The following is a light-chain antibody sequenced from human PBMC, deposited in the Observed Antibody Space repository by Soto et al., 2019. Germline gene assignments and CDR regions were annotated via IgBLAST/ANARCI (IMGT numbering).Light chain of an antibody. Sequence: ELAITQSPATLSVSPGERATLSCRASQSVSSNLAWYQQKPGQAPRLLIYGASTRATGIPARFSGSGSGTEFTLTISSLQSEDFAVYYCQQYNNWPLFTFGPGTKGDI. CDR3: QQYNNWPLFT. CDR1: QSVSSN. J-gene: IGKJ3*01. CDR2: GAS. V-gene: IGKV3-15*01.